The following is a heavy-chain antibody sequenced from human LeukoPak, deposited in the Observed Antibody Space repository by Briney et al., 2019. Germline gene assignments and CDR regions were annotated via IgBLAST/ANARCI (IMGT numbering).Heavy chain of an antibody. J-gene: IGHJ4*02. CDR2: FYYRGST. D-gene: IGHD3-10*01. Sequence: SETLSLTCTISGGSIGSYFWNWIRQSPGKGLEWNGYFYYRGSTDYNTSFTRGASISIDTSNNHFSLKLSSVTAADTAVYYCARDSAVRGVLGLWGQGTLVTVSS. CDR1: GGSIGSYF. V-gene: IGHV4-59*01. CDR3: ARDSAVRGVLGL.